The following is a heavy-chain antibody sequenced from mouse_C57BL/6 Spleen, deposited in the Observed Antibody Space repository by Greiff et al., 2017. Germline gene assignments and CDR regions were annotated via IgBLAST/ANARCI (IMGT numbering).Heavy chain of an antibody. CDR1: GYTFTSYW. D-gene: IGHD3-2*02. CDR3: ARRGPPAQATDY. J-gene: IGHJ2*01. CDR2: IDPSDSYT. Sequence: QVQLQQPGAELVKPGASVKLSCKASGYTFTSYWMQWVKQRPGQGLEWIGEIDPSDSYTNYNQKFKGKATLTVDTSSSTAYMQLSSLTSEDSAVYYCARRGPPAQATDYWGQGTTLTVSS. V-gene: IGHV1-50*01.